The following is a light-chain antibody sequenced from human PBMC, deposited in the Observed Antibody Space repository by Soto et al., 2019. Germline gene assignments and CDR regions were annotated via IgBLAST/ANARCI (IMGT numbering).Light chain of an antibody. Sequence: QSALTKPASVSGSPGQWITISCTGTSSDVGGYNYVSWYQQHPGKAPKLMIYDVSDRPSGVSNRFSASKSGNTASLTISGLQAEDEADYYCCSSTSSSTPWVFGTGTKVPVL. CDR3: CSSTSSSTPWV. V-gene: IGLV2-14*03. CDR2: DVS. CDR1: SSDVGGYNY. J-gene: IGLJ1*01.